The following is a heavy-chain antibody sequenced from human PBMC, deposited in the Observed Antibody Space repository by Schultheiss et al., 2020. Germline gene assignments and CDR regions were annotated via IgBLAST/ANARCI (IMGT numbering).Heavy chain of an antibody. V-gene: IGHV4-61*08. CDR2: IYYSGST. CDR3: ARGADYDILTGYSQNNWFDP. D-gene: IGHD3-9*01. J-gene: IGHJ5*02. Sequence: SATLSLTCTVSGGSISSGDYYWSWIRQPPGKGLEWIGYIYYSGSTNYNPSLKSRVTISVDTSKNQFSLKLSSVTAADTAVYYCARGADYDILTGYSQNNWFDPWGQGTLVTVSS. CDR1: GGSISSGDYY.